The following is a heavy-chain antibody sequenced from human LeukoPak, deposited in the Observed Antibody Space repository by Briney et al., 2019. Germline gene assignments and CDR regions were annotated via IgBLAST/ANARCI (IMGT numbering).Heavy chain of an antibody. CDR3: ARERFLEWLLRLNNWFDP. CDR1: GGSISSYY. V-gene: IGHV4-4*07. CDR2: IYTSGST. Sequence: SETLSLTCTVSGGSISSYYWSWIRQPAGKGLEWIGRIYTSGSTNYNPSLKSRVTMSVDTSKNQFSLKLSSVTAADTAVYYCARERFLEWLLRLNNWFDPWGQGTLVTVSS. J-gene: IGHJ5*02. D-gene: IGHD3-3*01.